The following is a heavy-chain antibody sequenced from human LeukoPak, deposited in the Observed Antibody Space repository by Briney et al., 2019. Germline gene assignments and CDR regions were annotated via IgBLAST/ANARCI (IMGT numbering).Heavy chain of an antibody. CDR1: GASIGSYF. Sequence: PSETLSLTCAVSGASIGSYFWSWIRQPPGKGLGWIGYIYYGGGTKYNPSFESRITISVDTSKNRISLNLTSVTASDTAIYYCARERGDYDSDNWFDSWGQGTLVTVSS. V-gene: IGHV4-59*01. J-gene: IGHJ5*01. CDR3: ARERGDYDSDNWFDS. D-gene: IGHD4-17*01. CDR2: IYYGGGT.